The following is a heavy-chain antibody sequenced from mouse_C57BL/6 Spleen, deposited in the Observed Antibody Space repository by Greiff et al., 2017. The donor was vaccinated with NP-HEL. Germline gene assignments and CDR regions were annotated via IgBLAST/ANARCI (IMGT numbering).Heavy chain of an antibody. CDR1: GYAFSSSW. J-gene: IGHJ2*01. CDR2: IYPGDGDT. V-gene: IGHV1-82*01. Sequence: QVQLQQSGPELVKPGASVKISCKASGYAFSSSWMNWVKQRPGKGLEWIGRIYPGDGDTNYNGKFKGKATLTADKSSSTAYMQLSSLTSEDSAVYFCAREGRYYYGSRSDYFDYWGKGTTLTVSS. D-gene: IGHD1-1*01. CDR3: AREGRYYYGSRSDYFDY.